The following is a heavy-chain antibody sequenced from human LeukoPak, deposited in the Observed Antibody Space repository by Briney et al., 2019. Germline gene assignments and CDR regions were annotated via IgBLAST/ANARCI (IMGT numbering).Heavy chain of an antibody. D-gene: IGHD5-12*01. CDR3: ARSVDIDY. CDR2: ISSSGSGDNT. CDR1: GFTSSTYA. Sequence: GGSLRLSCAASGFTSSTYAMSWVRQAPGKGLEWVSGISSSGSGDNTYYADSIKGRFTISRDNSKNTLYLQMNYLRAEDTAVYYCARSVDIDYWGQGTLVTVSS. V-gene: IGHV3-23*01. J-gene: IGHJ4*02.